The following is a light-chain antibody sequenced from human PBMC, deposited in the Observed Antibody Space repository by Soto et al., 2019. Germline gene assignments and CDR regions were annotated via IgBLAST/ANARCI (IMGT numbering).Light chain of an antibody. V-gene: IGLV2-11*01. CDR3: CSYAGSNVV. CDR1: SSDVGGYNY. Sequence: QSALTQPRSVSGSPGQSVTISCTGTSSDVGGYNYVSWYQQHPGKAPKLMIYDVSKRPSGVPDRFSGSKSGNTASLTISGLQAEDEADYYCCSYAGSNVVFGGGTKLT. CDR2: DVS. J-gene: IGLJ2*01.